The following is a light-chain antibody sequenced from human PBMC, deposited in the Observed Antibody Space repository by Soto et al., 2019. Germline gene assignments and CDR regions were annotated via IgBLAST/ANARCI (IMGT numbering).Light chain of an antibody. J-gene: IGKJ1*01. CDR2: AAS. V-gene: IGKV3-20*01. Sequence: ENVLTQSPGTVSLSPGERATLTCRASQSVSNNYLAWHQQKPGQAPRLLIYAASNRATGIPDRFSGSGSGTDFTLTINRLEPEDFAVYYCQQYGSSPRTFGQGTKVEIK. CDR1: QSVSNNY. CDR3: QQYGSSPRT.